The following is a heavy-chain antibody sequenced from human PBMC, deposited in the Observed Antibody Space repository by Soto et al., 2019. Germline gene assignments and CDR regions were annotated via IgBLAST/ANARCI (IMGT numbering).Heavy chain of an antibody. Sequence: GGSLRLSFAASGFNFDSNGISWVRQSPGKGLEWVSSISGSGGSTYYADSVKGRFTISRDNSKNTLYLQMNSLSAEDTAVYFCAKVLTAGGLDYWGQGTLVTVSS. CDR3: AKVLTAGGLDY. J-gene: IGHJ4*02. V-gene: IGHV3-23*01. CDR2: ISGSGGST. D-gene: IGHD6-13*01. CDR1: GFNFDSNG.